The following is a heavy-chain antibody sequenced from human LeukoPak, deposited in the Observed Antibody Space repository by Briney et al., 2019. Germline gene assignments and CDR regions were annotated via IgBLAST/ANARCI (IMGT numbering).Heavy chain of an antibody. CDR3: ASSEYSSSSPDY. D-gene: IGHD6-6*01. Sequence: SETLSLTCTVSGGSISSYYWSWVRQPPGKGLEWIGYIYYSGSTNYNPSLKSRVTISVDTSKNQFSLKLSSVTAADTAVYYCASSEYSSSSPDYWGQGTLVAVSS. CDR1: GGSISSYY. J-gene: IGHJ4*02. CDR2: IYYSGST. V-gene: IGHV4-59*01.